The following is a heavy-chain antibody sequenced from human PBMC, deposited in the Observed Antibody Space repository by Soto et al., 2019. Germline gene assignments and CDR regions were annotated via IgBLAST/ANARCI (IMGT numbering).Heavy chain of an antibody. CDR2: ISGSGGST. D-gene: IGHD6-19*01. J-gene: IGHJ4*01. Sequence: EVQLLESGGGLVQPGGSLRLSCAASGFTFSSYAMSWVRQAPGKGLEWVSAISGSGGSTYYADSVKGRFTISRDNSKNTLYLQMNSLRAEDTAVYYCAKGENIRRYSSGWYSYWGHGTLVTVST. CDR1: GFTFSSYA. V-gene: IGHV3-23*01. CDR3: AKGENIRRYSSGWYSY.